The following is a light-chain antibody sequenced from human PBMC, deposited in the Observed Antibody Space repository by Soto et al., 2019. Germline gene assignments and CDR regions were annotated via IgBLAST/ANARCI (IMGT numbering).Light chain of an antibody. J-gene: IGKJ1*01. CDR1: QSISSW. Sequence: DIQLTQSPSTLSASVGDRVTLTCRASQSISSWLAWYQQKPGKAPKLLIYDASSLESGVPSRFSGSGSGTEFTLTISSLQPDDFATYYCQQYNSYSPFGQGTKVDI. CDR2: DAS. V-gene: IGKV1-5*01. CDR3: QQYNSYSP.